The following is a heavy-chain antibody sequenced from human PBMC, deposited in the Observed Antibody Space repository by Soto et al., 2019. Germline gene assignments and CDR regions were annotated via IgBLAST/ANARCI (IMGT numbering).Heavy chain of an antibody. D-gene: IGHD3-22*01. CDR3: AREARYDSPYHYGMEV. Sequence: EVQLVESGGGLVKPGGSLRLSCAASGFTFSSYSMNWVRQAPGKGLEWVSSISSSRSYIYYADSVKGRFTISRDNAKNSLYLQMNSLRVEDRAVYYCAREARYDSPYHYGMEVWGQGTTVTVSS. J-gene: IGHJ6*02. CDR2: ISSSRSYI. V-gene: IGHV3-21*01. CDR1: GFTFSSYS.